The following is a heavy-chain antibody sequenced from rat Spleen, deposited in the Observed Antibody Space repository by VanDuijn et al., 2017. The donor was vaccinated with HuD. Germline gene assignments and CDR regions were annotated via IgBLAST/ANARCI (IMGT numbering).Heavy chain of an antibody. V-gene: IGHV5-27*01. CDR2: ISTGGHNT. CDR1: GFTFSNYY. Sequence: EVQLVESGGGLVQPGRSLKLSCAASGFTFSNYYMAWVRQAPTKGLEWVAYISTGGHNTYYRDSVKGRFTISSDNAKSTLYLQMDSLRSEDTATYYCTGPFDYWGQGVMVTVSS. J-gene: IGHJ2*01. CDR3: TGPFDY.